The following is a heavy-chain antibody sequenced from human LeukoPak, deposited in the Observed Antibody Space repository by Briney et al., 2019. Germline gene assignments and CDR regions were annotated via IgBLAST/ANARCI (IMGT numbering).Heavy chain of an antibody. V-gene: IGHV3-74*01. Sequence: QSGGSLRLSCAASGFTFSSYWMHWVRQAPGKGLVWVSRIKNDGNTTTYADSVKGRFTISRDNSKNTLYLQMNSLRAEDTAVYYCAKNRGFLEWLYYFDYWGQGTLVTVSS. J-gene: IGHJ4*02. CDR2: IKNDGNTT. CDR1: GFTFSSYW. CDR3: AKNRGFLEWLYYFDY. D-gene: IGHD3-3*01.